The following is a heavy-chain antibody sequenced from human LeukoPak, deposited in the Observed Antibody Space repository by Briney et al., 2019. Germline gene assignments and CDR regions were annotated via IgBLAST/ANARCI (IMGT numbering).Heavy chain of an antibody. CDR2: IYYNGST. J-gene: IGHJ4*02. CDR1: GGSISSYY. Sequence: PSETLSLTCTVSGGSISSYYWSWIRQPPGKGLEWIGYIYYNGSTNYNPSLKSRVTVSVDTSKNQFSLKLSSVTAADTAVYYCARARGARITMMVVVDYFDYWGQGTLVTVSS. D-gene: IGHD3-22*01. CDR3: ARARGARITMMVVVDYFDY. V-gene: IGHV4-59*01.